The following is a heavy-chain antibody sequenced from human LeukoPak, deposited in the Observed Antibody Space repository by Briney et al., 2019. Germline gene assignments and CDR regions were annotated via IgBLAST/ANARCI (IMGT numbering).Heavy chain of an antibody. CDR2: ISGSSRYI. V-gene: IGHV3-21*06. Sequence: PGGSLRLSCAASGIPFSNYTLTWVRQAPGKGLGWVSSISGSSRYIHYSDSLRGRFSISRDNAKNSVYLQMDSLTADDTAVYYCARVNSALVVSSEGSWAGSLGFDHWGQGILVIVSS. J-gene: IGHJ4*02. CDR3: ARVNSALVVSSEGSWAGSLGFDH. D-gene: IGHD3-22*01. CDR1: GIPFSNYT.